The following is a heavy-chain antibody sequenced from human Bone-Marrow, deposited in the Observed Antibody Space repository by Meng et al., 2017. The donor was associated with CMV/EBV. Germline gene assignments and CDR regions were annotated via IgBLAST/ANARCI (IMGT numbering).Heavy chain of an antibody. Sequence: SETLSLTCTVSGGSISSYYWSWIWQPPGKGLEWIGYIYYSGSTNYNPSLKSRVTISVDTSKNQFSLKLSSVTAADTAVYYCARALFAATLYYFDYWGQGTLVTVSS. V-gene: IGHV4-59*12. CDR3: ARALFAATLYYFDY. CDR1: GGSISSYY. CDR2: IYYSGST. J-gene: IGHJ4*02. D-gene: IGHD6-25*01.